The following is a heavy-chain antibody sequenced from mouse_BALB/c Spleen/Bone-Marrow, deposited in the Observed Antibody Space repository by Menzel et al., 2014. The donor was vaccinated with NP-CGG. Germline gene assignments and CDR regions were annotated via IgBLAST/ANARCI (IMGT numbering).Heavy chain of an antibody. CDR2: IHPSDSET. D-gene: IGHD2-1*01. J-gene: IGHJ3*01. CDR3: AREKVYYGISWFAY. V-gene: IGHV1-61*01. CDR1: GYSFTSYW. Sequence: QVQLQQSGAELVRPGASVKLSCKASGYSFTSYWMNWVKQRPGQGLEWIGMIHPSDSETRLNQKFKDKATLAVDKSSSTAYMQLSSPTSEDSAVYYCAREKVYYGISWFAYWGQGTLVTVSA.